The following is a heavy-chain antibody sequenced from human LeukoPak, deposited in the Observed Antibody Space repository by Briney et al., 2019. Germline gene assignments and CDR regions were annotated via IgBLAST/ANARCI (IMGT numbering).Heavy chain of an antibody. CDR1: GFTFSSYG. CDR2: IKQDGSEK. CDR3: AREMGDYDFWSGSPDY. Sequence: PGRSLRLSCAASGFTFSSYGMHWVRQAPGKGLEWVANIKQDGSEKYYVDSVKGRFTISRDNAKNSLYLQMNSLRAEDTAVYYCAREMGDYDFWSGSPDYWGQGTLVTVSS. D-gene: IGHD3-3*01. J-gene: IGHJ4*02. V-gene: IGHV3-7*01.